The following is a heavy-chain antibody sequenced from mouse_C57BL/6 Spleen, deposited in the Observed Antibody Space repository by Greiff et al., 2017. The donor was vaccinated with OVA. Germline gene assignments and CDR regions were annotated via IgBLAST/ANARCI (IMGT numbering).Heavy chain of an antibody. J-gene: IGHJ4*01. CDR1: GYSITSGYY. Sequence: EVQLVESGPGLVKPSQSLSLTCSVTGYSITSGYYWNWIRQFPGNKLEWMGYISYDGSNNYNPSLKNRISITRDTSKNQFFLKLNSVTTEDTATYDCARSGNYVRYAMDYWGQGTSVTVSS. D-gene: IGHD2-1*01. CDR3: ARSGNYVRYAMDY. CDR2: ISYDGSN. V-gene: IGHV3-6*01.